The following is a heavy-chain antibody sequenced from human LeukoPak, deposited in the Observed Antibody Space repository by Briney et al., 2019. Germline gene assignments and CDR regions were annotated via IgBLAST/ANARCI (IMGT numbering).Heavy chain of an antibody. Sequence: SQTLSLTCTVSGGSISSGGYYWSWIRQHPGKGLEWIGYIYYSGSTNYNPSLKSRVTISVDTSKNQFSLKLSSVTAADTAVYYCARDIPAAAAGTLRYGAGWFDPWGQGTLVTVSS. CDR2: IYYSGST. CDR3: ARDIPAAAAGTLRYGAGWFDP. D-gene: IGHD6-13*01. CDR1: GGSISSGGYY. V-gene: IGHV4-31*03. J-gene: IGHJ5*02.